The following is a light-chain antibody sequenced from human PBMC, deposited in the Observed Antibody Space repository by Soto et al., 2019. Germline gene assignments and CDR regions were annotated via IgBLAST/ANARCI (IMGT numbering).Light chain of an antibody. J-gene: IGKJ5*01. CDR3: QQYESLPLT. CDR2: DAS. V-gene: IGKV1-33*01. CDR1: QDINKN. Sequence: DIQMTQSHSSLSASVGDRVTITFQAIQDINKNLIWYQQKPGKAPKLLIYDASDLETGVPSRFSGSGSGTGFTFTISSLQPEDFATYYCQQYESLPLTFGQGTRLEI.